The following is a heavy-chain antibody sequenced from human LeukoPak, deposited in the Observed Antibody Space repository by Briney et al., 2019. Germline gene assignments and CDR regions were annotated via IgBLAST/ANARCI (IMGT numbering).Heavy chain of an antibody. Sequence: ASVKVSCKASGYTFSSYGITWVRQAPGQGLEWMGWISTYNGNTNYAQKLQGRVTMTTDTSTSTAYMELRSLRSDDTAVYHCARISGSYYADWFDPWGQGTLVTVSS. D-gene: IGHD1-26*01. CDR2: ISTYNGNT. CDR3: ARISGSYYADWFDP. V-gene: IGHV1-18*01. CDR1: GYTFSSYG. J-gene: IGHJ5*02.